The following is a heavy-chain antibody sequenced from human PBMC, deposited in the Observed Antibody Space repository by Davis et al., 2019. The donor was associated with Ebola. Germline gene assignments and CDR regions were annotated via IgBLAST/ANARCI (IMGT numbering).Heavy chain of an antibody. CDR2: INSDGSTT. D-gene: IGHD6-19*01. CDR3: ARKSDYSSAEDAFDI. V-gene: IGHV3-74*01. J-gene: IGHJ3*02. Sequence: GESLKISCAASGFTFSRYWMHWVRQAPGKGLVWVSRINSDGSTTSYADSVKGRFTISRDNAKNTLYLQMNSLRPEDTAVYYCARKSDYSSAEDAFDIWGQGTMVTVSS. CDR1: GFTFSRYW.